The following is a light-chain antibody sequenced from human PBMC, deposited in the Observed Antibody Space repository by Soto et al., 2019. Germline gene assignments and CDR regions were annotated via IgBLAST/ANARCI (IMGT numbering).Light chain of an antibody. V-gene: IGKV3-11*01. CDR3: QQRNDWPLT. CDR2: DAS. Sequence: LTQSHAPLSFCPGERENISCRASQSVRNYLAWYQQKPGQAPRLLIYDASYRATGIPARFSGSGSGTDFTLTISSLEPEDFAVYYCQQRNDWPLTFGQGTRLEIK. CDR1: QSVRNY. J-gene: IGKJ5*01.